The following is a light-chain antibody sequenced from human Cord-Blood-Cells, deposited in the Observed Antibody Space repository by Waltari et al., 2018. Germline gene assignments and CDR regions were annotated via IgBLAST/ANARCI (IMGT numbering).Light chain of an antibody. CDR1: QSISSW. V-gene: IGKV1-5*01. CDR3: QQYNSYSWT. J-gene: IGKJ1*01. Sequence: DIQMTQSPSTLSASVGDRVTITCRASQSISSWLAWYQQKQGKAPRLLIYDASSLESGVPSRFTGSVFGTEFTLTISSLQPDDFATYYCQQYNSYSWTFGQGTKVEIK. CDR2: DAS.